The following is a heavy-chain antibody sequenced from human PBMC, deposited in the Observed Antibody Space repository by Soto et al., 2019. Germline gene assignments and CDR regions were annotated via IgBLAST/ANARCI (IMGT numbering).Heavy chain of an antibody. CDR3: ARDKPTRVAVNGMDV. Sequence: QVQLQESGPGLVKPSQTLSLTCTVSGGSISSGGYYWSWIRQHPGKGLEWIGYIYYSGSTYYNPSLKSRVTIEVDTAKNPSPLKRSSVTAAHTAVHYCARDKPTRVAVNGMDVWRQGTTVPVSS. CDR1: GGSISSGGYY. V-gene: IGHV4-31*03. D-gene: IGHD2-15*01. J-gene: IGHJ6*02. CDR2: IYYSGST.